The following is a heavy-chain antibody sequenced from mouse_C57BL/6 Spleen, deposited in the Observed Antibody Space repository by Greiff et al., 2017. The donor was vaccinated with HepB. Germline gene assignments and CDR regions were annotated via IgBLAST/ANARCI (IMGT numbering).Heavy chain of an antibody. CDR1: GYAFSSSW. Sequence: QVQLKESGPELVKPGASVKISCKASGYAFSSSWMNWVKQRPGKGLEWIGRIYPGDGDTNYNGKFKGKATLTADKSSSTAYMQLSSLTSEDSAVYFCASPKYYGSSWYFDVWGTGTTVTVSS. J-gene: IGHJ1*03. V-gene: IGHV1-82*01. CDR2: IYPGDGDT. D-gene: IGHD1-1*01. CDR3: ASPKYYGSSWYFDV.